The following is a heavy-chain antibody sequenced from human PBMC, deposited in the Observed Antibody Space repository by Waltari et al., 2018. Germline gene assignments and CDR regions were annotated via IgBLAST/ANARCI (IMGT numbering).Heavy chain of an antibody. Sequence: QVQLQQWGAGLLKPSETLSLTCAVYGGSFSGYYWSWIRQPPGKGLEWIGEINHSGSTNYNPSLKSRVTISVDTSKNQFSLKLSSVTAADTAVYYCARASSRVVVAATVDYWGQGTLVTVSS. V-gene: IGHV4-34*01. J-gene: IGHJ4*02. CDR1: GGSFSGYY. CDR2: INHSGST. CDR3: ARASSRVVVAATVDY. D-gene: IGHD2-15*01.